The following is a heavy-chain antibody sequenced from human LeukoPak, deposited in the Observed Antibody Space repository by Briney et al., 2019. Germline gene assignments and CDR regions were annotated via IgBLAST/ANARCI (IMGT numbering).Heavy chain of an antibody. Sequence: ASVKVSCKASGYTFTSYGISWVRQAPGQGLEWVGWISAYNGNTNYAQKLQGRVTMTTDTSTSTAHMELRSLRSDDTAVYYRARGCADTVWEGYDYWGQGTLVTVSS. V-gene: IGHV1-18*01. J-gene: IGHJ4*02. CDR3: ARGCADTVWEGYDY. CDR2: ISAYNGNT. CDR1: GYTFTSYG. D-gene: IGHD5-18*01.